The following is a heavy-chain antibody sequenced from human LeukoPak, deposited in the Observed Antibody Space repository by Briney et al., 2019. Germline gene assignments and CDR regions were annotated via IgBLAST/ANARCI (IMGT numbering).Heavy chain of an antibody. J-gene: IGHJ4*02. Sequence: GSGPTLVNPTQTLTLTCTFSGFSLSTSGVGVGWIRQPPGKALEWLALIYWDDDKRYSPSLKSRLTITKDTSKNQVVLTMTNMDPVDTATYYCAHSGGYCSSSTCYDHFDYWGQGTLVTVSS. CDR3: AHSGGYCSSSTCYDHFDY. CDR1: GFSLSTSGVG. D-gene: IGHD2-2*01. V-gene: IGHV2-5*02. CDR2: IYWDDDK.